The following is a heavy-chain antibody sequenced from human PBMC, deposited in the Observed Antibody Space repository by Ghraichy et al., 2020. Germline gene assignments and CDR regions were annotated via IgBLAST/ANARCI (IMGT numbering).Heavy chain of an antibody. CDR1: GFTFSSYA. J-gene: IGHJ6*03. Sequence: GGSLRLSCAASGFTFSSYAMSWVRQAPGKGLEWVSAISGSGGSTYYADSVKGRFTISRDNSKNTLYLQMNSLRAEDTAVYYCAKGGEYSSSPPYYYYYMDVWGKGTTVTVSS. V-gene: IGHV3-23*01. CDR2: ISGSGGST. CDR3: AKGGEYSSSPPYYYYYMDV. D-gene: IGHD6-6*01.